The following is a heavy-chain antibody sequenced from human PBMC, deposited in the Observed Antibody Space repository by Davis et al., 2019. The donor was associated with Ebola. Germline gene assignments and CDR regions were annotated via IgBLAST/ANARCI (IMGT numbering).Heavy chain of an antibody. D-gene: IGHD6-13*01. V-gene: IGHV4-30-2*01. CDR2: IYHSGST. Sequence: MHSETLSLTCAVFGGSISSGGYSWSWIRQPPGKGLEWIGYIYHSGSTYYNPSLKSRVTISVDRSKNQFSLKLSSVTAADTAVYYCARGKPFGSSFWFDPWGQGTLVTVSS. CDR3: ARGKPFGSSFWFDP. J-gene: IGHJ5*02. CDR1: GGSISSGGYS.